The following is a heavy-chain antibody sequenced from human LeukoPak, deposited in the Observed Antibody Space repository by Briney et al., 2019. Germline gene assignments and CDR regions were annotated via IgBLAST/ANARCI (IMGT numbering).Heavy chain of an antibody. CDR3: ARRVGYSSGWYALYYFDY. V-gene: IGHV5-51*01. D-gene: IGHD6-19*01. CDR1: GYNFTNYW. CDR2: IYPGDSDT. Sequence: GESLKISCKGSGYNFTNYWIGWVRQMPGKGLEWMGIIYPGDSDTRYSPSFQGQVTISADKSISTAYLQWSSLKASDTAMYYCARRVGYSSGWYALYYFDYWGQGTLVTVSS. J-gene: IGHJ4*02.